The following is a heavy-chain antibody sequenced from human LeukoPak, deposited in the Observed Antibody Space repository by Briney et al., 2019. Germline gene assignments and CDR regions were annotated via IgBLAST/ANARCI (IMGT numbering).Heavy chain of an antibody. CDR3: AGLFDYGDSHYYYYYMDV. CDR1: GGSFSGYY. Sequence: SETLSLTYAVYGGSFSGYYWSWIRQPPGKGLEWIGEINHSGSTNYNPSLKSRVTISVDTSKNQFSLKLSSVTAADTAVYYCAGLFDYGDSHYYYYYMDVWGKGTTVTVSS. D-gene: IGHD4-17*01. J-gene: IGHJ6*03. V-gene: IGHV4-34*01. CDR2: INHSGST.